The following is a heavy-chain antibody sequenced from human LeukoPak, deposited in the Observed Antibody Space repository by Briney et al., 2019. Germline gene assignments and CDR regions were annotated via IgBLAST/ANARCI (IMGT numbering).Heavy chain of an antibody. CDR3: ARCGLGAGPFDY. D-gene: IGHD6-19*01. V-gene: IGHV5-51*01. CDR2: IYPGDSDT. J-gene: IGHJ4*02. Sequence: GESLKISCKGSGYTFSTSWIGWVRQMPGKGLEWMGIIYPGDSDTRHSPSFQGQVTISADKSISTAYLQWSSLKASDTAIYYCARCGLGAGPFDYWGQGTLVTVSS. CDR1: GYTFSTSW.